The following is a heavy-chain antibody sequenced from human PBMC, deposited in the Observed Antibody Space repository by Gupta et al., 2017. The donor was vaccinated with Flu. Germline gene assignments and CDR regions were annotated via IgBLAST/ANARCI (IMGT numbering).Heavy chain of an antibody. CDR2: MFYSGSN. J-gene: IGHJ4*02. CDR3: ARHGYTSSWTTPFDY. CDR1: GGSISSSPYY. V-gene: IGHV4-39*01. D-gene: IGHD6-13*01. Sequence: QLQVQESGPGLVKPSETLSLTCTVSGGSISSSPYYWGWIRRPPGKGLAWIGSMFYSGSNSYNPSLKSRVTISIDTSNNQVFLRLSSVTAADTAVYYCARHGYTSSWTTPFDYWGQGTLVTVSS.